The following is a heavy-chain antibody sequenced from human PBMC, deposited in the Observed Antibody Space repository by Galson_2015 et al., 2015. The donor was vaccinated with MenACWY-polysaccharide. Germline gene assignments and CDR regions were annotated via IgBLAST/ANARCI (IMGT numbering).Heavy chain of an antibody. CDR3: AKGHYGMDV. J-gene: IGHJ6*02. V-gene: IGHV3-7*01. CDR2: IKKDGSEK. CDR1: GFTFKNYW. Sequence: PLRLSCAVSGFTFKNYWMSWVRQAPGKGLEWVANIKKDGSEKYCVDSVKGRFTISRDNGRSSLYLQMNGLRAEDTAVYYCAKGHYGMDVWGQGTTVTVS.